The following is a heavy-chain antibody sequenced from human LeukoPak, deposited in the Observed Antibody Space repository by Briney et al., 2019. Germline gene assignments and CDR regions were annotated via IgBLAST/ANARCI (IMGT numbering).Heavy chain of an antibody. CDR1: GFTFKNYA. D-gene: IGHD6-6*01. V-gene: IGHV3-9*01. CDR3: AKTGTYSSSSGYIDS. CDR2: ISWNSGNV. J-gene: IGHJ4*02. Sequence: PGRSLRLSCAASGFTFKNYAMHWVRQAPGKGLEWVSSISWNSGNVDYADSVKGRFALSRDNAKNSLCLQMNSLRAEDTALYYCAKTGTYSSSSGYIDSWGQGTLVTVSS.